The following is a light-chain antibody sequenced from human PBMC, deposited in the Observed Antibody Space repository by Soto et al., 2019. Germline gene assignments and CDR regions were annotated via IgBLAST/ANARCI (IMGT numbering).Light chain of an antibody. J-gene: IGKJ5*01. CDR1: QTVSRN. Sequence: ATLSGSLGERATLSCRASQTVSRNLAWYQQRPGQAPRLLIYDISNRATGVPARFSGSGSETEFTLTIRSLQSEDFAVYFCQQYNNWPSFGQGTRLEIK. CDR2: DIS. V-gene: IGKV3-15*01. CDR3: QQYNNWPS.